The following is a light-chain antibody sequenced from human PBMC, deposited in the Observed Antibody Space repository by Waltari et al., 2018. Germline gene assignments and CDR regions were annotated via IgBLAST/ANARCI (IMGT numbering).Light chain of an antibody. CDR1: NIGSKS. CDR3: QVWDSSSDHWV. Sequence: SYVLTQPPSVSVAPGKTARITCGGNNIGSKSVHWYQQQPGQAPVLVIYDDSDRPSGIPERFPGSNAGNTATLTINRVEAGDEADYYCQVWDSSSDHWVFGGETKLTVL. J-gene: IGLJ3*02. CDR2: DDS. V-gene: IGLV3-21*04.